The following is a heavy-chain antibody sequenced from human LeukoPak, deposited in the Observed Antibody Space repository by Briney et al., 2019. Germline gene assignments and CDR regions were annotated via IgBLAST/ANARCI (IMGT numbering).Heavy chain of an antibody. Sequence: KPGGSLRLSCAASGFTFSSYAMSWVRQAPGKGLEWVGRIKSKTDGGTTAYAAPVKGRFTISRDDSKNTLYLQMSSLKTEDTAVYYCATDGLITGATVDYWGQGTLVTVSS. CDR3: ATDGLITGATVDY. V-gene: IGHV3-15*01. CDR1: GFTFSSYA. J-gene: IGHJ4*02. D-gene: IGHD1-7*01. CDR2: IKSKTDGGTT.